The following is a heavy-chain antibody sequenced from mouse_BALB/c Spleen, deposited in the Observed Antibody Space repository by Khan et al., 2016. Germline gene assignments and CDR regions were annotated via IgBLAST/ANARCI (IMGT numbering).Heavy chain of an antibody. CDR3: ARWLRRDWYFDV. Sequence: QVRLQQSGAELMKPGASVKISCKATGYTFSSYWIEWIKQRPGHGLEWIGEILPRTGSTKSNEKFKDKATFTADTSSNTAYLQLSSRACEDAAVYYCARWLRRDWYFDVWGGGTTVTVSS. CDR2: ILPRTGST. J-gene: IGHJ1*01. D-gene: IGHD2-2*01. V-gene: IGHV1-9*01. CDR1: GYTFSSYW.